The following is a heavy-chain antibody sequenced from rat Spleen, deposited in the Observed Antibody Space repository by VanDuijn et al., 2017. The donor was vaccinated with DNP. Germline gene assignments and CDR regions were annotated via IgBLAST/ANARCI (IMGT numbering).Heavy chain of an antibody. D-gene: IGHD1-7*01. CDR3: ARWTRYFDN. J-gene: IGHJ2*01. V-gene: IGHV3-1*01. CDR2: ISYSGST. CDR1: GYSITSNY. Sequence: EVQLQESGSGLVKHSQPLSLTCSVTGYSITSNYWGWIRQFPGNKMEYIGHISYSGSTNYNPSLKSRISITRDTSKNHFFLHLNSVTSEDTGTYYCARWTRYFDNWGQGVMVTVSS.